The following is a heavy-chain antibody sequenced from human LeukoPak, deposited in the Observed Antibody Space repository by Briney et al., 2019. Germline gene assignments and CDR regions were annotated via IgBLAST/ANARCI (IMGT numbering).Heavy chain of an antibody. CDR3: ITGIRSGYYVY. Sequence: GGSLRLSCAASGFTFSHAWMSWVCQAPGKGLEWIGRIVSNTEGGTRDYAAPVKGRFTISRDDSKNTLYLQMNSLKTEDTAVYHCITGIRSGYYVYWGQGTLVTVSS. CDR2: IVSNTEGGTR. CDR1: GFTFSHAW. V-gene: IGHV3-15*04. J-gene: IGHJ4*02. D-gene: IGHD3-22*01.